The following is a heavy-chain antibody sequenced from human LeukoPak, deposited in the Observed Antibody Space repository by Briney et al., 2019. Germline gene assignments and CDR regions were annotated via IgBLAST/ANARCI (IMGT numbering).Heavy chain of an antibody. V-gene: IGHV3-20*01. J-gene: IGHJ4*02. D-gene: IGHD6-13*01. Sequence: GGSLRLSCAASGYTFDDYGMSWVRQAPGKGLEWVSGINWNGGSTGYADSVKGRFTISRDNAKNSLYLQMNSLRAEDTALYHCARYYPGYSSSLAFLDYWGQGTLVTVSS. CDR2: INWNGGST. CDR3: ARYYPGYSSSLAFLDY. CDR1: GYTFDDYG.